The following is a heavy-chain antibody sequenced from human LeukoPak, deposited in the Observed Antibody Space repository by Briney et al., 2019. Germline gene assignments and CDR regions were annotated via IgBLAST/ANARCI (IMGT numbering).Heavy chain of an antibody. J-gene: IGHJ6*02. Sequence: SETLSLTCAVSGGSISSGGYSWSWIRQPPGKGLEWIGYIYHSGSTYYNPSLKSRVTISVDRSKNQFSLKLSSVTAADTAVYYCASGSHYFDILTGYSNYYYGMDVWGQGTTVTVSS. D-gene: IGHD3-9*01. V-gene: IGHV4-30-2*01. CDR1: GGSISSGGYS. CDR3: ASGSHYFDILTGYSNYYYGMDV. CDR2: IYHSGST.